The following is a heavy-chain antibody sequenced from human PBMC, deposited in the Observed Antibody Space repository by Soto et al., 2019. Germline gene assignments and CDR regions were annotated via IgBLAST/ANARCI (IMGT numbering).Heavy chain of an antibody. Sequence: RLRGSGPGLGKPSETLPLTGTVSVGPISSYYWGWIRQPPGRGRGWMGYIYYSGSTNYNPSLKSRVTISVDTSKNQFSLKLSSVTAADTAVYYCARDAGIAAAGPYYYYGMDVWGQGTTVTVSS. CDR2: IYYSGST. V-gene: IGHV4-59*01. CDR1: VGPISSYY. CDR3: ARDAGIAAAGPYYYYGMDV. D-gene: IGHD6-13*01. J-gene: IGHJ6*02.